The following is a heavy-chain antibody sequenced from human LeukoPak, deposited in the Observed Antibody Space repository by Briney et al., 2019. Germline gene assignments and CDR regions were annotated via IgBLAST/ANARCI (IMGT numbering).Heavy chain of an antibody. CDR2: MNPNSGNT. J-gene: IGHJ6*03. CDR1: GYTFTSYD. CDR3: ARGGIAARRVYYYMDV. D-gene: IGHD6-6*01. Sequence: ASVKVSCKASGYTFTSYDINWVRQATGQGLEWMGWMNPNSGNTGYAQKFQGRVTITRNTSISTAYMELSSLRSEDTAVYYCARGGIAARRVYYYMDVWGKGTTVTVSS. V-gene: IGHV1-8*01.